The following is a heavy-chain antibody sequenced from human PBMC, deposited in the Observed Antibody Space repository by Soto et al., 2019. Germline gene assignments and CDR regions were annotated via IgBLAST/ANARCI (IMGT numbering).Heavy chain of an antibody. CDR3: ARGKSSGWYSNVAS. D-gene: IGHD6-19*01. CDR2: INPNRGGT. CDR1: GYTFTGYY. J-gene: IGHJ4*02. V-gene: IGHV1-2*02. Sequence: QVQLVQSGAEVKKPGASVKVSCKASGYTFTGYYIHWVRQAPGQGLEWMGWINPNRGGTNYAQKFLGRVTMARDTSISTASMELSRLRSDYTDVYYCARGKSSGWYSNVASWGPGTLVTVSS.